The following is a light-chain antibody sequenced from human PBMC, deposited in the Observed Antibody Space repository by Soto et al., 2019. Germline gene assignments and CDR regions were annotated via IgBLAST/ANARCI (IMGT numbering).Light chain of an antibody. V-gene: IGKV1-39*01. J-gene: IGKJ2*01. CDR2: DAS. CDR3: QQSYTSPRT. CDR1: QTIGTY. Sequence: DVQMTQSPPSLSAYVGDRVTITCRASQTIGTYLNWYQKKPGTPPKLLIYDASNLQTGVSSRFSGSGSGAEFALTISSLQPEDFATYYCQQSYTSPRTFGQGTKLDIK.